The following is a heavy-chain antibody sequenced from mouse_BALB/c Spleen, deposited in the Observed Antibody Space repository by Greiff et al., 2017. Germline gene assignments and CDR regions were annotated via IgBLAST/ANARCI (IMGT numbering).Heavy chain of an antibody. CDR1: GYSFTSYW. CDR2: INPSTGYT. V-gene: IGHV1-7*01. CDR3: ATMPAMDY. Sequence: VQLQQSGAELAKPGASVKLSCKASGYSFTSYWMHWVKQRPGPGLEWVGYINPSTGYTEYNQKFKDKATLTADKSSSTDYMQLSSLTSEDSAVYYCATMPAMDYWGQGTSVTVSS. J-gene: IGHJ4*01.